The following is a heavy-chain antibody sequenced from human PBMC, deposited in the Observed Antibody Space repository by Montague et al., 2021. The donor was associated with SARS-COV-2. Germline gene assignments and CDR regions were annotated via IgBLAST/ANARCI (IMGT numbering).Heavy chain of an antibody. D-gene: IGHD3-10*01. CDR1: GGSISRYY. V-gene: IGHV4-4*07. CDR3: AREAWFGDKTSASEYYGMDV. Sequence: SETLSLTCTVSGGSISRYYWSWIRQPAGKGLEWIGRIYTSGSTNYNPSLKSRVTMSVDTSKNQFSLKLSSVTAADTAVYYCAREAWFGDKTSASEYYGMDVWGQGTTVTVSS. CDR2: IYTSGST. J-gene: IGHJ6*02.